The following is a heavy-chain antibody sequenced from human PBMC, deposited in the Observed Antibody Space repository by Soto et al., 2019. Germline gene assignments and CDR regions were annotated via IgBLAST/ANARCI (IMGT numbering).Heavy chain of an antibody. D-gene: IGHD3-22*01. CDR2: TYYRFKWYY. Sequence: SQTLSLTCAISGDRVSSNSAAWNWIRQSPSRGLEWLGRTYYRFKWYYDYAVSVKSRITIHPDTSKNQFALQLISVTPEDTAVYYCARVRDYYDTSGYFSETIDYWGQGTLVTVSS. CDR3: ARVRDYYDTSGYFSETIDY. CDR1: GDRVSSNSAA. J-gene: IGHJ4*02. V-gene: IGHV6-1*01.